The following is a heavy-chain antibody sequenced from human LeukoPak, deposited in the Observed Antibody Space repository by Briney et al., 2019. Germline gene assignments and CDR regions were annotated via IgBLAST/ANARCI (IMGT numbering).Heavy chain of an antibody. V-gene: IGHV4-34*01. CDR3: ARHGCGSCYSDLYYYYYMDV. Sequence: SEALSLTCAVYGGSFSGDFWSWIRQSPGKGLEWIGEINHGGSTTYNPSLQSRVTISVDTSKNQFSLKLSSVTAADTAVYYCARHGCGSCYSDLYYYYYMDVWGKGTTVTISS. CDR1: GGSFSGDF. CDR2: INHGGST. J-gene: IGHJ6*03. D-gene: IGHD2-15*01.